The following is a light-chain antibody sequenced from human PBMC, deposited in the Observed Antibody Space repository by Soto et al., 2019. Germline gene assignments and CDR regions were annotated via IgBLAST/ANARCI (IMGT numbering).Light chain of an antibody. J-gene: IGLJ2*01. CDR3: QSYDIHLSASLV. CDR1: SSDIGGYNS. V-gene: IGLV2-8*01. Sequence: QSVLTQPPSASGSPGQSVTISCTGTSSDIGGYNSVSWYQQHPGKAPRLMIYEVNKRPSGVPDRFSGSKSGYTASLTVSGLQTEDEAFYYCQSYDIHLSASLVFGGGTKLTVL. CDR2: EVN.